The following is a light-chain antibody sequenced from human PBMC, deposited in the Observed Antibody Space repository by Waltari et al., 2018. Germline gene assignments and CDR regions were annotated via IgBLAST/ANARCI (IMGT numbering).Light chain of an antibody. J-gene: IGKJ5*01. CDR1: KSVYSN. V-gene: IGKV3D-15*01. Sequence: EIVMTQSPATLSVSPGERATLSCRASKSVYSNLAWYQQKPGQAPRLLIYDASTRATGIPARFTGSGSGTEFALTISSLQSEDSAVYSCQQYNRWPPITFGQGTRLEIK. CDR3: QQYNRWPPIT. CDR2: DAS.